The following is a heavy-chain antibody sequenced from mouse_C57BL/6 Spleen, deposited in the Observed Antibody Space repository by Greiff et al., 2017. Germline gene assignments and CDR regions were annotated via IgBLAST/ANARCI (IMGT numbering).Heavy chain of an antibody. Sequence: VQLQQSGPELVKPGASVKISCKASGYAFSSSWMNWVKQRPGKGLEWIGRLYPGDGDTNYNGKFKGKATLTADKSSSTASMQLSSLTSEDSGVYVCARAGLDNYAMDYWGQGTSVTVSS. J-gene: IGHJ4*01. CDR1: GYAFSSSW. CDR2: LYPGDGDT. CDR3: ARAGLDNYAMDY. V-gene: IGHV1-82*01.